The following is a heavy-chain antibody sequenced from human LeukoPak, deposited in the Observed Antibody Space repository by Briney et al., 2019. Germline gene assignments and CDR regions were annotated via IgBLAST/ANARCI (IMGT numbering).Heavy chain of an antibody. CDR1: GFTFSNYR. V-gene: IGHV3-48*01. Sequence: QPGGSLRLSCAASGFTFSNYRMNWDRQAPGTGLEWISYIVSSSSTIYYTDSVKGRFTVSRDNAKNSLYLQMNSLRAEDTAVYYCTRGSYYYYWGQGTLVTVSS. D-gene: IGHD3-10*01. CDR2: IVSSSSTI. J-gene: IGHJ4*02. CDR3: TRGSYYYY.